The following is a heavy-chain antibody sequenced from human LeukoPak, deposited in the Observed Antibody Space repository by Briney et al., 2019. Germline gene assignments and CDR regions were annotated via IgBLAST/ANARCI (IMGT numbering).Heavy chain of an antibody. CDR3: ARYSSSFWFDP. CDR1: GGTFSSYA. D-gene: IGHD6-13*01. J-gene: IGHJ5*02. CDR2: MNPNSGNT. Sequence: ASVKVSCKASGGTFSSYAISWVRQAPGQGLEWMGWMNPNSGNTGYAQRFQGRVTITRNTSISTAYMELSSLRSEDTAVYYCARYSSSFWFDPWGQGTLVTVSS. V-gene: IGHV1-8*03.